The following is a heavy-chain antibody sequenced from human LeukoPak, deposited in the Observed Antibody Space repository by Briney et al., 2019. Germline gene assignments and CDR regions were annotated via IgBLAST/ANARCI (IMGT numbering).Heavy chain of an antibody. CDR3: ARSESKRWLGSDPIDY. J-gene: IGHJ4*02. V-gene: IGHV1-69*04. CDR1: GGTFSSYA. D-gene: IGHD6-19*01. Sequence: SVKVSCKASGGTFSSYAISWVRQAPGQGLEWMGRIIPILGIANYAQKFQGRVTITADKSTSTAYMELSSLRSEDTAVYYCARSESKRWLGSDPIDYWGQGTLVTVSS. CDR2: IIPILGIA.